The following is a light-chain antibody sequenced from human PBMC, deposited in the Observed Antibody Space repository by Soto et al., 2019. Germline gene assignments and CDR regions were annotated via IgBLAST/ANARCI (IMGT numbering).Light chain of an antibody. CDR1: QSVSTTY. V-gene: IGKV3-20*01. Sequence: EIVVTQSPGTLSLSPGERATLSCRASQSVSTTYLAWYQQKPGQAPRLLIYGASSRATGIPDRVSGSGSGPDFTVTISRLEPADFAVYYCQQYGSSRWTFGQGTKVEIK. CDR3: QQYGSSRWT. CDR2: GAS. J-gene: IGKJ1*01.